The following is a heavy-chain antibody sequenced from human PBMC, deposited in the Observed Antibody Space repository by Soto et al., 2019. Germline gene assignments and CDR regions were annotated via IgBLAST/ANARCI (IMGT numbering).Heavy chain of an antibody. CDR2: IGVSGDTT. V-gene: IGHV3-23*01. J-gene: IGHJ4*02. CDR1: GFTFSSYA. CDR3: AKVRRFGELRSLY. Sequence: EVQLLESGGGLVQPGGSLRLCCAASGFTFSSYAMSWVRQAPGKGLEWVSGIGVSGDTTYYADSVKGRFTISRDNSKNTLYLQMGSLRAEETAVYYCAKVRRFGELRSLYWGQGTLVTVSS. D-gene: IGHD3-10*01.